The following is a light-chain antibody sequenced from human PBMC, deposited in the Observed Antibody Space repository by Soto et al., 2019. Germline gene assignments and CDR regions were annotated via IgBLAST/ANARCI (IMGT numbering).Light chain of an antibody. J-gene: IGLJ3*02. Sequence: QSVLTQPPSVSAAPGQKVTISCSGSSSNIGNNYVSWYQQLPGTAPHLLIYDNDKRPSGIPDRFSGSKSGTSATLGITGLQTGDEADYYCGTWDSSLSVGGVFGGGTKVTVL. CDR2: DND. CDR3: GTWDSSLSVGGV. V-gene: IGLV1-51*01. CDR1: SSNIGNNY.